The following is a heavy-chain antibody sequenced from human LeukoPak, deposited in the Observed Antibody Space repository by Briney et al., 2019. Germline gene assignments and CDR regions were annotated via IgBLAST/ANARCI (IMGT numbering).Heavy chain of an antibody. Sequence: GGSLRLSCAASGFTFSSYAMSWVRQAPGKGLEWVSAISGSGGSTYYADSVKGRFTISRDNSKNTLYLQVNSLRAEDTAVYYCAKWLVSSSWYYYYGMDVWGQGTTVTVSS. D-gene: IGHD6-13*01. J-gene: IGHJ6*02. V-gene: IGHV3-23*01. CDR2: ISGSGGST. CDR1: GFTFSSYA. CDR3: AKWLVSSSWYYYYGMDV.